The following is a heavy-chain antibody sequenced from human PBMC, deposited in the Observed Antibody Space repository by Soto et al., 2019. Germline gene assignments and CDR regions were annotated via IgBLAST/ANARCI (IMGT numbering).Heavy chain of an antibody. CDR3: ARATPGVYVWGSYRSDAFDI. CDR2: TYYRSKWYN. V-gene: IGHV6-1*01. D-gene: IGHD3-16*02. J-gene: IGHJ3*02. CDR1: GDSVSSNSAA. Sequence: HSQTLSLTCAISGDSVSSNSAAWNWIRQSPSRGLEWLGRTYYRSKWYNDYAVSVKSRITIKPHTSKNQFSLQLNSVTPEDTAVYYCARATPGVYVWGSYRSDAFDIWGQGTMVTVS.